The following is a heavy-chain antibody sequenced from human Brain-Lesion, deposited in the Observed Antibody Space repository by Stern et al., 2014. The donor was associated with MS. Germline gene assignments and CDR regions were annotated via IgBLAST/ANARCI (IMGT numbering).Heavy chain of an antibody. J-gene: IGHJ6*02. CDR3: ARDRGSRSRGPGRYYYGMDV. Sequence: QVQLQESGPGLVKPSATLSLTCAVSGDSISSYYLNWIRQPPGKGLEWIGYIYFSGCTSYNPSPQSRVTISVGTTKTQFSLKLTSVTAADSAVYCCARDRGSRSRGPGRYYYGMDVWGQGTTVTVSS. V-gene: IGHV4-59*01. CDR1: GDSISSYY. D-gene: IGHD6-19*01. CDR2: IYFSGCT.